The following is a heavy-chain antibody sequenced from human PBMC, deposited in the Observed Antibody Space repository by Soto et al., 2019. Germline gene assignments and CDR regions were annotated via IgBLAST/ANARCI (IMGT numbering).Heavy chain of an antibody. J-gene: IGHJ4*02. Sequence: ASVKVSCKVSGYTLTELSMHWVRQAPGKGLEWMGGFDPEDGETIYAQKFQGRVTMTEDTSTDTAYVELSSLRSEDTAVYYCATGVNRYYYDSSGYYFDYWGQGTLVTVYS. CDR1: GYTLTELS. CDR2: FDPEDGET. CDR3: ATGVNRYYYDSSGYYFDY. V-gene: IGHV1-24*01. D-gene: IGHD3-22*01.